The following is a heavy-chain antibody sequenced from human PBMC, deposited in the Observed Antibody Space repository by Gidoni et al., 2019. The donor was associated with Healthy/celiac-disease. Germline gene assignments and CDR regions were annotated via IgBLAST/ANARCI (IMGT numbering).Heavy chain of an antibody. CDR2: INPSGGST. D-gene: IGHD3-10*01. CDR1: GYTFTTYY. Sequence: QVQLLQPGAEVKKPGASAKVSCKAYGYTFTTYYTHWVRQAPGQGLEWMGIINPSGGSTSYAQKFQGRVTMTRDTSTSTVYMELSSLRSEDAAVYYCARDGLLWFGEPGAWFDPWGQGTLVTVSS. J-gene: IGHJ5*02. V-gene: IGHV1-46*01. CDR3: ARDGLLWFGEPGAWFDP.